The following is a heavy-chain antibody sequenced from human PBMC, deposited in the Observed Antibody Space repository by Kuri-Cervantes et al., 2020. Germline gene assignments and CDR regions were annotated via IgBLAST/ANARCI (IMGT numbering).Heavy chain of an antibody. Sequence: SETLSLTCTVSGGSISSGGYYWGWIRQPPGKGLKWIGSIYYSGSTYYNPSLKSRVTISVDTSKNQFSLKLSSVTAADTAVYYCARGIQLWSLQHFDYWGQGTLVTVSS. V-gene: IGHV4-39*01. D-gene: IGHD5-18*01. CDR3: ARGIQLWSLQHFDY. CDR2: IYYSGST. CDR1: GGSISSGGYY. J-gene: IGHJ4*02.